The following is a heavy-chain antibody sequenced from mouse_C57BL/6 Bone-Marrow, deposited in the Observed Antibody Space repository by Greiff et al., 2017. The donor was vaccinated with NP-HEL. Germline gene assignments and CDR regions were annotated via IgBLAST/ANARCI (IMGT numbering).Heavy chain of an antibody. CDR2: IYPGGGYT. CDR1: GYTFTNYW. D-gene: IGHD2-3*01. J-gene: IGHJ1*03. CDR3: ARSDGYYGYFDV. V-gene: IGHV1-63*01. Sequence: VQLQQSGAELVRPGTSVKMSCKASGYTFTNYWIGWAKQRPGHGLEWIGDIYPGGGYTNYNEKFKGKATLTADKYSSTAYMQFSSLTSEDSAIYYCARSDGYYGYFDVWGTGTTVTVSS.